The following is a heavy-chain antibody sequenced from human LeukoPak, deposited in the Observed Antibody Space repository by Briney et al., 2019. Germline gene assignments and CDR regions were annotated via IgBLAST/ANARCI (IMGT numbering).Heavy chain of an antibody. CDR1: GYTFTGYY. V-gene: IGHV1-2*04. CDR3: ARGNRYSSSWYPKRQSAFDI. Sequence: ASVKVSCKASGYTFTGYYMHWVRQAPGQGLEWMGWINPNSGGTNYAQKFQGWVTMTRDTSISTAYMELSRLRSDDTAVYYCARGNRYSSSWYPKRQSAFDIWGQGTMVTVSS. J-gene: IGHJ3*02. D-gene: IGHD6-13*01. CDR2: INPNSGGT.